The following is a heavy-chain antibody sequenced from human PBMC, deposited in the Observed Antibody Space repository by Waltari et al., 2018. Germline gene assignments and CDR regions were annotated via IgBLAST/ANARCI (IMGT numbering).Heavy chain of an antibody. CDR2: VRGTCADT. V-gene: IGHV3-23*04. D-gene: IGHD2-2*02. CDR3: SKYLKYTSLGHWYFAL. J-gene: IGHJ2*01. Sequence: EVQLVESGGDLVQPGGSLRLSCAGSGFTSRNYAMTWVRLAPGNGLVWGSSVRGTCADTVYADAVKGRFTISRDHSKNTLFLDMNSLRAEDTAIYYCSKYLKYTSLGHWYFALWGRGTLVTVSS. CDR1: GFTSRNYA.